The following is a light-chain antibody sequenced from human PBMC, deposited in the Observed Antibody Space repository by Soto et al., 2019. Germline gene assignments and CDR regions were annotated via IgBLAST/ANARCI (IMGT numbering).Light chain of an antibody. CDR2: DAS. Sequence: EIVLTQSPGTLSLSPGERATLSCRASQSVSSTHLAWYKQKPGQAPRLLIYDASSRATGIPDRFSGSGSGTDFTLTISRLEPEDFAVYCCQQFDGSLWTFGQGTRVEIK. CDR3: QQFDGSLWT. CDR1: QSVSSTH. J-gene: IGKJ1*01. V-gene: IGKV3-20*01.